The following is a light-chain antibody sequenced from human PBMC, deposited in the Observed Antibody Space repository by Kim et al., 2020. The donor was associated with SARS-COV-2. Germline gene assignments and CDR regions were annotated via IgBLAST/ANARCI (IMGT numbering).Light chain of an antibody. CDR1: SLRNYY. Sequence: ALGQTVRITCQGDSLRNYYASWYQQQPGQAPVLVLFGKNNRPSGIPDRFSGSKSGNTASLTITGAHAEDEADYYCNSRDSSGNHLVFGGGTQLTVL. J-gene: IGLJ3*02. V-gene: IGLV3-19*01. CDR2: GKN. CDR3: NSRDSSGNHLV.